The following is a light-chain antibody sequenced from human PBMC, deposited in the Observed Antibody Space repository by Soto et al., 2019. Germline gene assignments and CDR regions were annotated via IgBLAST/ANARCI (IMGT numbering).Light chain of an antibody. CDR3: QQYNSYPT. V-gene: IGKV1-5*03. CDR2: KAS. Sequence: IKMTQSPSTLSASVGDRVTITCRASQSISSWLAWYQQKPGKAPKLLIYKASSLESGVPSRFSGSGPGTEFTLTISSLQPDDFATYYCQQYNSYPTFGQGTMVDVK. CDR1: QSISSW. J-gene: IGKJ1*01.